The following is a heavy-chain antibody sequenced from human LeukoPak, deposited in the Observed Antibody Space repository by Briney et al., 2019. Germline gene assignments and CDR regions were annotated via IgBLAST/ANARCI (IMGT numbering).Heavy chain of an antibody. J-gene: IGHJ4*02. CDR3: ARIGYSSSSIDY. D-gene: IGHD6-13*01. V-gene: IGHV3-7*01. Sequence: GVSLRLSGAASGFTFSRYWMSWVRQAPGKGLEWVANIKEDGSIKYYVDSVKGRLTISRDNAKSSLYLQVNSLRDEDTPMCYCARIGYSSSSIDYWGQGTLVTVSS. CDR1: GFTFSRYW. CDR2: IKEDGSIK.